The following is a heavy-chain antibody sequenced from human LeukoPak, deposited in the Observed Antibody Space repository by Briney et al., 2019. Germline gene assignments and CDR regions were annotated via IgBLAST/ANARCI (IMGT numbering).Heavy chain of an antibody. V-gene: IGHV3-43*01. CDR3: AKDINPYDYGGNVDY. D-gene: IGHD4-23*01. CDR2: ISWDGGST. Sequence: TGGSLRLSCAASGFTFDDYTMHWVRQAPGKGLEWVSLISWDGGSTYYVDSVKGRFTISRDNSKNSLYLQMNSLRTEDTALYYCAKDINPYDYGGNVDYWGQGTLVTVSS. CDR1: GFTFDDYT. J-gene: IGHJ4*02.